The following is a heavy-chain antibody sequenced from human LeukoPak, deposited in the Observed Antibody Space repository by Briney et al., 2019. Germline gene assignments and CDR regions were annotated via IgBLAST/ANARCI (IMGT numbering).Heavy chain of an antibody. V-gene: IGHV3-30*01. Sequence: PGGSLRLSCAASGFTVNIYSFHWVRQAPGKGLEWVTVISYDGSNQYFADSVKGRFTVSRDNSKNTVYLQMNNLRGEDTAVYYCAREGSYRFNYFDYWGQGTLVTVSS. CDR3: AREGSYRFNYFDY. J-gene: IGHJ4*02. CDR1: GFTVNIYS. D-gene: IGHD3-16*02. CDR2: ISYDGSNQ.